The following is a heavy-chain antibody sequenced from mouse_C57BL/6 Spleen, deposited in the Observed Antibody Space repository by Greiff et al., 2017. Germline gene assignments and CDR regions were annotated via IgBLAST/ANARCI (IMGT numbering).Heavy chain of an antibody. CDR1: GYTFTSYW. V-gene: IGHV1-53*01. CDR3: ARRRAFYYDYDGDFDY. J-gene: IGHJ2*01. CDR2: INPSNGGT. D-gene: IGHD2-4*01. Sequence: QVQLQQPGTELVKPGASVKLSCKASGYTFTSYWMHWVKQRPGQGLEWIGNINPSNGGTNYNEKFKSKATLTVDKSSSTAYMQLSSLTSEDSAVYYCARRRAFYYDYDGDFDYWGQGTTLTVSS.